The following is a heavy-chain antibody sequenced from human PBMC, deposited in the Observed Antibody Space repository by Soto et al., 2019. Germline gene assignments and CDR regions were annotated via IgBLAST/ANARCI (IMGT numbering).Heavy chain of an antibody. CDR3: ARVRIVVVTTYPGDYYGMDV. J-gene: IGHJ6*02. D-gene: IGHD2-21*02. Sequence: EVQLVESGGGLVQPGGSLRLSCAASGFTFSSYEMNWVRQAPGKGLEWVSYISSSGSTIYYADSVKGRFTISRDNAKNSLYLQMIGLRAEDTAVYYCARVRIVVVTTYPGDYYGMDVWGQGTTVTVSS. V-gene: IGHV3-48*03. CDR2: ISSSGSTI. CDR1: GFTFSSYE.